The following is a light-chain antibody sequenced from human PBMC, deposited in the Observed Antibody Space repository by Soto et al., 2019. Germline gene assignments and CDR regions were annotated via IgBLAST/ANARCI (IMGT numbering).Light chain of an antibody. Sequence: QSALTQPASVSGSPGQSITMSCTGTSSDVGSYKVVSWYQQHAGKAPKLMIYEGTKRPSGVSDRFSGSKSGNTASLTISGLQTEDEGDYYCCSYAGSTTSWVFGGGTQLTVL. CDR1: SSDVGSYKV. CDR3: CSYAGSTTSWV. V-gene: IGLV2-23*01. CDR2: EGT. J-gene: IGLJ3*02.